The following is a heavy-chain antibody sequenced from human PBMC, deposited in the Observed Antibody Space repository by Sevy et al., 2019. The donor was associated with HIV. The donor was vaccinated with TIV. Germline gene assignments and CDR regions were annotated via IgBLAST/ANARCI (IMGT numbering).Heavy chain of an antibody. J-gene: IGHJ5*02. V-gene: IGHV3-11*01. CDR2: ISRSGTTI. D-gene: IGHD3-22*01. CDR3: ARENTMIEEPGWFDP. Sequence: GGSLRLSCAASGFTFSDYYMSWIRQAPGKGLEWVSYISRSGTTINYADSVKGRFTISRDNAKNSLYLQKNSLRAEDTAVYYCARENTMIEEPGWFDPWGQGTLVTVSS. CDR1: GFTFSDYY.